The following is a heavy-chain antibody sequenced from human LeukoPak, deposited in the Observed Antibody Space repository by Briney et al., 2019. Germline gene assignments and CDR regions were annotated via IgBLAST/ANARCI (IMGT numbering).Heavy chain of an antibody. CDR1: GFTLGDYA. V-gene: IGHV3-49*03. D-gene: IGHD3-3*01. CDR3: TRDSPVAFWSGYYNPADY. J-gene: IGHJ4*02. Sequence: GGPLRLSCTASGFTLGDYARSWFGQAPGKGLGGVGFIRTKAYGGTTEYAASVKGRFTISRDDSKSIAYLQMNSLKTEDTAVYYCTRDSPVAFWSGYYNPADYWGQGTLVTVSS. CDR2: IRTKAYGGTT.